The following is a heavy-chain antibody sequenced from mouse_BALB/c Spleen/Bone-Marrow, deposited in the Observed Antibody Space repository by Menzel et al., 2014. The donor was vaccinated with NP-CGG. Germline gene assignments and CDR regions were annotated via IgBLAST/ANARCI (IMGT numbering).Heavy chain of an antibody. CDR1: GFSLTSYG. D-gene: IGHD2-14*01. V-gene: IGHV2-9*02. Sequence: VKLMESGPGLVAPSQSLSITCTVSGFSLTSYGVHWVRQPPGKGLEWLGVIWAGGSTNYISALMSRLSITKDISKSQVFLKMNSLQTDDTAMYYCFSYYRYADYAMDYWGQGASVTVSS. J-gene: IGHJ4*01. CDR3: FSYYRYADYAMDY. CDR2: IWAGGST.